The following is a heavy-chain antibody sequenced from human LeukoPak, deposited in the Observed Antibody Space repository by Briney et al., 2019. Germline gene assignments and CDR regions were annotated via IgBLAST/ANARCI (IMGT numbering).Heavy chain of an antibody. CDR3: AKLPTGSYPYYFDF. J-gene: IGHJ4*02. D-gene: IGHD1-26*01. Sequence: GRSLRLSCAASGFTFSSYAMSWVRQAPGKGLEWVSAISGSGGSTYYADSVKGRFTISRDNSKNTVYLQMNTLRAEDTAEYYCAKLPTGSYPYYFDFWGQGTLVTVSS. V-gene: IGHV3-23*01. CDR2: ISGSGGST. CDR1: GFTFSSYA.